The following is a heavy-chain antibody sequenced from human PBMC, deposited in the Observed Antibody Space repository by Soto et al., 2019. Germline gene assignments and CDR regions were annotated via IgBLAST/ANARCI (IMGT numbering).Heavy chain of an antibody. V-gene: IGHV4-59*01. CDR3: ARLNYDSSGYSTTYFDI. Sequence: SVIMSLTCTVSGGYISGYDGSWIRQPPGKGLEWIGYIYYSGSTNYNPSLKSPVTISVDTSKNQFSLKLSSVTAADTAVYYCARLNYDSSGYSTTYFDIWGQGTLGTVYS. CDR1: GGYISGYD. D-gene: IGHD3-22*01. CDR2: IYYSGST. J-gene: IGHJ4*01.